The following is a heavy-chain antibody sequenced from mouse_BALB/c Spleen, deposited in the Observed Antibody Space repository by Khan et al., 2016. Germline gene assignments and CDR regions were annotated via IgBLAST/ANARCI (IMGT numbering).Heavy chain of an antibody. CDR2: ISYSGST. Sequence: LQESGPGLVKPSQSLSLTCTVTGYSITSDYAWNWIRQFPGNRLEWMGYISYSGSTSYNPSLKSRISITRDTSKNQFFLQLNSVTSEDTATYYCARSDDGDKDAMDYWGQGTSVTVSS. V-gene: IGHV3-2*02. J-gene: IGHJ4*01. D-gene: IGHD1-1*01. CDR3: ARSDDGDKDAMDY. CDR1: GYSITSDYA.